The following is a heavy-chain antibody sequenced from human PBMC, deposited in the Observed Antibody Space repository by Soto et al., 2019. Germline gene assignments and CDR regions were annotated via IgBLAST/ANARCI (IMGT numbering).Heavy chain of an antibody. CDR2: INPATGAA. CDR1: GYPVTAYY. D-gene: IGHD3-3*01. V-gene: IGHV1-2*02. CDR3: ARGGGVGVAGSAAFDM. J-gene: IGHJ3*02. Sequence: QLHLVQSGAVVKKPGASVTVSCSASGYPVTAYYMHWVRQAPGRGLEWMGGINPATGAAKYTQTFQGRVTMTRGTPTMTVFMELSGLTSEDKAVFYCARGGGVGVAGSAAFDMWGQGTLVTVSS.